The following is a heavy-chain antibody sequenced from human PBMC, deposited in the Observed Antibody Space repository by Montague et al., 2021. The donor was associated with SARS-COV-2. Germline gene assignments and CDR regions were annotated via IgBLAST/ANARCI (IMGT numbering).Heavy chain of an antibody. V-gene: IGHV3-48*03. CDR3: ASEQYCSGGSCFYDAFDI. J-gene: IGHJ3*02. CDR2: ISSSGSTI. D-gene: IGHD2-15*01. CDR1: GFTFSSYE. Sequence: SLRLSCSASGFTFSSYEMNWVRQAPGKGLEWVSYISSSGSTIYYXDSVKGRFTISRDNAKNSLYLQMNSLRAEDTAVYYCASEQYCSGGSCFYDAFDIWGQGTTVTVSS.